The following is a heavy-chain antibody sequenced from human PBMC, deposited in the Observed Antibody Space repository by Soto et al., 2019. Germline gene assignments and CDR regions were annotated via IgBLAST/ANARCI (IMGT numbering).Heavy chain of an antibody. CDR1: QFTFGNFA. V-gene: IGHV3-23*01. D-gene: IGHD6-13*01. CDR2: INYNGGTT. CDR3: ARDGLGLAAAWYFDL. Sequence: GGSLRLSCAAPQFTFGNFAMAWVRQTPGKGLEWVATINYNGGTTAYSDSVKGRFTISRDNSKNTLYLQMNSLRAEDTAVYYCARDGLGLAAAWYFDLWGRGTLVTVSS. J-gene: IGHJ2*01.